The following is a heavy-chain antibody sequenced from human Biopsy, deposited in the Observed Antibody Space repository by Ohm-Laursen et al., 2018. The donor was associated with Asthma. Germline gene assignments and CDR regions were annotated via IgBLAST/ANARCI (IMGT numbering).Heavy chain of an antibody. Sequence: SVKVSCTASGVALSGYTFAWVRQARGLGLEWIAGIVFASGATNYAQNFQDRLTVTRDMSAGSVSLELRGLSSTDTAVYYCAAGRTSLQGESLIWGQGTLVSVSS. CDR1: GVALSGYT. CDR2: IVFASGAT. J-gene: IGHJ4*01. V-gene: IGHV1-58*01. CDR3: AAGRTSLQGESLI. D-gene: IGHD2/OR15-2a*01.